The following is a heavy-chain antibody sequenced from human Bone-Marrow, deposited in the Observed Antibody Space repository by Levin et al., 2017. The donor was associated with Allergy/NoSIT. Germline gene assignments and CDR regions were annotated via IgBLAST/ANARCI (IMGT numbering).Heavy chain of an antibody. CDR1: GGSFSGYY. CDR2: INHSGST. V-gene: IGHV4-34*01. CDR3: ARAGRCSGGSCYSTTVTTYYFDY. Sequence: SETLSLTCAVYGGSFSGYYWSWIRQPPGKGLEWIGEINHSGSTNYNPSLKSRVTISVDTSKNQFSLKLSSVTAADTAVYYCARAGRCSGGSCYSTTVTTYYFDYWGQGTLVTVSS. J-gene: IGHJ4*02. D-gene: IGHD2-15*01.